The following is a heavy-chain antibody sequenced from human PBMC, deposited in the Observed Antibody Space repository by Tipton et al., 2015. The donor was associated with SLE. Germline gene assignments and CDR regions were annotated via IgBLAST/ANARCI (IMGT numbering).Heavy chain of an antibody. CDR2: IDPSDSYT. V-gene: IGHV5-10-1*01. J-gene: IGHJ3*02. CDR1: GYSFTSYW. D-gene: IGHD5-18*01. Sequence: VQLVQSGAEVKKPGESLKISCKGSGYSFTSYWISWVRQMPGKGLEWMGRIDPSDSYTNYSPSFQGHVTISADKSISTAYLQWSSLKASDTAMYYCASFTAMVDYAFDIWGQGTMVTVSS. CDR3: ASFTAMVDYAFDI.